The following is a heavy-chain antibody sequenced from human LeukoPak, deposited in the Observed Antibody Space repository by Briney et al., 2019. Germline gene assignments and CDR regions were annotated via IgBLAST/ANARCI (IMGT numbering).Heavy chain of an antibody. CDR3: AKDNGSYYDFWSGYPRYYYYGMDV. V-gene: IGHV3-23*01. CDR1: GFTFSSYA. CDR2: ISGSGGST. Sequence: GGSLRLSCAASGFTFSSYAMSWVRQAPGKGLEWVSAISGSGGSTHYADSVKGRFTISRDNSKNTLYLQMNSLRAEDTAVYYCAKDNGSYYDFWSGYPRYYYYGMDVWGQGTTVTVSS. D-gene: IGHD3-3*01. J-gene: IGHJ6*02.